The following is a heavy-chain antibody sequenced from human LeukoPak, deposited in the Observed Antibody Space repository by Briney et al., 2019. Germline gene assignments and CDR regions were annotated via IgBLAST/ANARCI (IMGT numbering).Heavy chain of an antibody. CDR2: IIGKGFST. CDR3: AKERRDGYNYPLFDH. D-gene: IGHD5-24*01. V-gene: IGHV3-23*01. J-gene: IGHJ4*01. CDR1: GFTFSFSA. Sequence: GGSLRLSCAASGFTFSFSAMNWVRQAPGKGLEWVATIIGKGFSTYYADSVNGRFIISRDNSQNTLFLQMNSLRAEDTAIYYCAKERRDGYNYPLFDHWGHGALVTVSS.